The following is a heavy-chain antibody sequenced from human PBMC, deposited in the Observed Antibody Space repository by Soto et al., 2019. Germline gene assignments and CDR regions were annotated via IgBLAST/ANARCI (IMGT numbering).Heavy chain of an antibody. Sequence: QVQLVQSGAEVKKPGASVKVFCKASGFTFSNYGINWVRQAPGQGLEWMGWISTYKANTNFAQKFQGRVTMTTDTTTSTAYMGLRSLRSDDTALYYCSRDFVPGYPGYSYYWGQGTLVTVSS. D-gene: IGHD2-2*03. CDR3: SRDFVPGYPGYSYY. J-gene: IGHJ4*02. V-gene: IGHV1-18*01. CDR2: ISTYKANT. CDR1: GFTFSNYG.